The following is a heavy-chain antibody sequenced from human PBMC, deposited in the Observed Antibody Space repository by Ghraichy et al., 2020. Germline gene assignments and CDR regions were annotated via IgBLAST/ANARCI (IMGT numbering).Heavy chain of an antibody. V-gene: IGHV1-58*01. CDR1: GFTFTSSA. D-gene: IGHD4-11*01. J-gene: IGHJ4*02. CDR2: IVVGSGNT. CDR3: AALHKRLHPTDY. Sequence: SVKVSCKASGFTFTSSAVQWVRQARGQRLEWIGWIVVGSGNTNYAQKFQERVTITRDMSTSTAYMELSSLRSEDTAVYYCAALHKRLHPTDYWGQGTLVTVSS.